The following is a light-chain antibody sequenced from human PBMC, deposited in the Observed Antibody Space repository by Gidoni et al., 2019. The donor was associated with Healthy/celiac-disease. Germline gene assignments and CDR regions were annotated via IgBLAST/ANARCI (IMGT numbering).Light chain of an antibody. CDR3: QQYYSTPFT. Sequence: DIVLTQSPDSVAVSLGERATIHCKSSQSVLYSSNNKNYLAWYQQKPGQSPKLLIYWASTRESGVPDRFSGSGSGTDFTLTISSLQAEYVAVYYCQQYYSTPFTFGPGTKVDIK. CDR2: WAS. V-gene: IGKV4-1*01. CDR1: QSVLYSSNNKNY. J-gene: IGKJ3*01.